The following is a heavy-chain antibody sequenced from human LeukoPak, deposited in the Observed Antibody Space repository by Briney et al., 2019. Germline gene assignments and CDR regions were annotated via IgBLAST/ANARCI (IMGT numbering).Heavy chain of an antibody. J-gene: IGHJ4*02. CDR3: ARAAYGDFDY. CDR2: IIPIFGTA. Sequence: ASVKVSCKXSGGTFSSYAINWVRQAPGQGLEWMGGIIPIFGTANYAQKFQDRVTITADESTSTAYMELSSLRSEDTAVYYCARAAYGDFDYWGQGTLVTVSS. CDR1: GGTFSSYA. D-gene: IGHD4-17*01. V-gene: IGHV1-69*13.